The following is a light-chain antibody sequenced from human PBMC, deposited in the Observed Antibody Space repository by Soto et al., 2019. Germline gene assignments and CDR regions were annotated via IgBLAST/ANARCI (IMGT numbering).Light chain of an antibody. V-gene: IGKV3-15*01. CDR3: HQYNNWWT. CDR1: QTVSTS. J-gene: IGKJ1*01. CDR2: GAS. Sequence: IVMTQSASTLSVSPGERATLSWRASQTVSTSLAWYQQKPGQAPRLLIYGASARASGVPARFSGSGSGTESTLTISSLKSEDSAVYYCHQYNNWWTFGQGTKVDIK.